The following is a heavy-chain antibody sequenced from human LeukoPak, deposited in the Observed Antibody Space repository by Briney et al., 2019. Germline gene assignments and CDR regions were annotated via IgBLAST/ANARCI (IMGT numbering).Heavy chain of an antibody. Sequence: SVKVSCKASGGTFSSYAISWVRQAPGQGLEWMGGIIPIFGTANYAQKFQGRVTMTRDTSTSTVYMELSSLRSEDTAVYYCAREKVGYYDSSGYYSLDYWGQGTLVTVSS. CDR3: AREKVGYYDSSGYYSLDY. D-gene: IGHD3-22*01. CDR1: GGTFSSYA. V-gene: IGHV1-69*05. J-gene: IGHJ4*02. CDR2: IIPIFGTA.